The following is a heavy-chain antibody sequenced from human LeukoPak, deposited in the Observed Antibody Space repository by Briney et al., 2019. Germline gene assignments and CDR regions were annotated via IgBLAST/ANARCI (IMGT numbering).Heavy chain of an antibody. CDR2: SGSGGTT. CDR3: AIFGIGSYFDY. V-gene: IGHV3-23*01. J-gene: IGHJ4*02. CDR1: GFTITTYA. Sequence: GGSLRLSCAASGFTITTYAMSWVRQAPGEGLEWGSGSGSGGTTYYADSVRDRFTISRDNSKNTLYLQMHSLRAEDTAVYYCAIFGIGSYFDYWGQGALVTVSS. D-gene: IGHD1-14*01.